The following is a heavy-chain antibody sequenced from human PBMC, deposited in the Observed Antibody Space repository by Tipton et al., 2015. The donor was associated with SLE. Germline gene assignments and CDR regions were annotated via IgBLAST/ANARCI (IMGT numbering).Heavy chain of an antibody. CDR1: AFRFSSYW. V-gene: IGHV3-7*01. D-gene: IGHD3-3*01. CDR2: INEDGSEK. CDR3: ASGTWSGSGY. Sequence: SLRLSCAASAFRFSSYWMNWVRQGPGKGLEWVTSINEDGSEKYYVDSVKGRFTISRDNAKNSLYLQMNSLRAEDAAVYYCASGTWSGSGYRGQGTLVTVSS. J-gene: IGHJ4*02.